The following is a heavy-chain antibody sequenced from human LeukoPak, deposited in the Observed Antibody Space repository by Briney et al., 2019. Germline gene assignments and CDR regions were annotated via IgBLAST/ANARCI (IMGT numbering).Heavy chain of an antibody. J-gene: IGHJ4*02. Sequence: SETLSLTCAVYGGSFSGYYWSWIRQPPGKGLEWIGEINHSGSTTYNPSLKSRVTISVDTSKNQFSLKLSSVTAADTAVYYCARDSGPYGSGSTIDYWGQGTLVTVSS. CDR3: ARDSGPYGSGSTIDY. D-gene: IGHD3-10*01. CDR2: INHSGST. V-gene: IGHV4-34*01. CDR1: GGSFSGYY.